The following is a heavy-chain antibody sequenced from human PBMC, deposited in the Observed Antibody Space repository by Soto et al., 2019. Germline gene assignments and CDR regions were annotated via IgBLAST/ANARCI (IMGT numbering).Heavy chain of an antibody. CDR1: GFTFESYA. V-gene: IGHV3-23*01. CDR3: AKGYYSGYDLAYFDY. Sequence: GGSLILSCAAAGFTFESYAMSWVRQPPGQGLEWVSSISGSADNTKFADSVKGRFTISRDNSKNTLYLQMNSLRAEDTAIYYCAKGYYSGYDLAYFDYRGQGALVTVSS. CDR2: ISGSADNT. J-gene: IGHJ4*02. D-gene: IGHD5-12*01.